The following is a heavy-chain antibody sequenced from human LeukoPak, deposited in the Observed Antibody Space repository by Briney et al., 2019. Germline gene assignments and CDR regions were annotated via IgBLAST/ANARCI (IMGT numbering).Heavy chain of an antibody. Sequence: ASVKVSCKASGGTLSSYAISCVRQAPGQGLEWMGRIIPILGIANYAQRFQGRVTITADKSTSTAYMELSSLRSEDTAVYYCARDQRSSSPGYWGQGTLVTVSS. J-gene: IGHJ4*02. D-gene: IGHD6-13*01. V-gene: IGHV1-69*04. CDR1: GGTLSSYA. CDR3: ARDQRSSSPGY. CDR2: IIPILGIA.